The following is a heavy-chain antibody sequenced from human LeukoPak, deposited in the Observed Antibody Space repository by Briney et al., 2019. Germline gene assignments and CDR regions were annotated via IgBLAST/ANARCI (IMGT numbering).Heavy chain of an antibody. D-gene: IGHD5-18*01. V-gene: IGHV3-15*01. CDR2: IKSKTDGGTT. J-gene: IGHJ6*02. Sequence: PGGSLRLSCTASGFTFGDYAMSWVRQAPGKGLEWVGRIKSKTDGGTTDYAAPVKGRFTISRDDSKNTLYLQMNSLKTEDTAVYYCTTDKLRGGYSYGPDPSYYYYGMDVWGQGTTVTVSS. CDR1: GFTFGDYA. CDR3: TTDKLRGGYSYGPDPSYYYYGMDV.